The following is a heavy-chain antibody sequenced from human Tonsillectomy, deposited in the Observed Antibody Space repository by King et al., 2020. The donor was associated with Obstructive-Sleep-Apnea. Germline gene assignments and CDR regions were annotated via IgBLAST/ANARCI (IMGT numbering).Heavy chain of an antibody. D-gene: IGHD6-19*01. V-gene: IGHV3-21*01. CDR1: GFTFSSYS. CDR2: ISSSSSYI. CDR3: ARDVDPGAYSSGWRPFDY. J-gene: IGHJ4*02. Sequence: QLVQSGGGLVKPGGSLRLSCAASGFTFSSYSMNWVRQAPGKGLEWVSSISSSSSYIYYADSLKGRFTISRDNAKKLLNLHINSLRAEATAVYFCARDVDPGAYSSGWRPFDYWGQGTLVTVSS.